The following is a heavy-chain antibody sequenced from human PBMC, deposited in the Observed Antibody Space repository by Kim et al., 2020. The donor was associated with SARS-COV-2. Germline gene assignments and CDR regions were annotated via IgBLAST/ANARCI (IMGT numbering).Heavy chain of an antibody. CDR2: ISTTGSNI. V-gene: IGHV3-11*01. CDR1: GFTFSDSY. D-gene: IGHD1-26*01. Sequence: GGSLRLSCAASGFTFSDSYMIWIRQVPGKGLEWVSYISTTGSNIFYADSVKGRFTISRDNARDSLFLQMNSLRAEDTAVYYCARIGGTYFRWYSFASWG. CDR3: ARIGGTYFRWYSFAS. J-gene: IGHJ4*01.